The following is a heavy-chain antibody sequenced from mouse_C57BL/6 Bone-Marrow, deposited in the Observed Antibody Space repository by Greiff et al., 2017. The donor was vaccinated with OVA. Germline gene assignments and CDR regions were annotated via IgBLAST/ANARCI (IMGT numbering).Heavy chain of an antibody. J-gene: IGHJ3*01. Sequence: EVKLMESGGGLVKPGGSLKLSFAASGSPFSSYAMSWVRQTPEKRLAWVSTISDGGSYTYYPDNVKGRFTISRDNAKNNLYLQMSHLKSEDTAMYYCARVPFYYDSRWGQGTLVTVSA. D-gene: IGHD2-4*01. CDR1: GSPFSSYA. CDR3: ARVPFYYDSR. V-gene: IGHV5-4*03. CDR2: ISDGGSYT.